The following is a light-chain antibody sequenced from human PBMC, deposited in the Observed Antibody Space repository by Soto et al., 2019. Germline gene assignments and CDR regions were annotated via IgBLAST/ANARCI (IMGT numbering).Light chain of an antibody. Sequence: EIVLTQSPATLPLSPGERATLSCRASQSVSSYLAWYQQKPGQAPRLLIYDASNRATGIPARFSGSGSGTDFTLTISSLEPEDFAVDYCQQRSNGPPITFGQGTRLEIK. CDR3: QQRSNGPPIT. CDR2: DAS. V-gene: IGKV3-11*01. CDR1: QSVSSY. J-gene: IGKJ5*01.